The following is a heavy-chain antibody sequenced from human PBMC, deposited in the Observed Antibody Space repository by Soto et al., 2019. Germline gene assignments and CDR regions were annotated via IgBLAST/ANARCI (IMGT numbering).Heavy chain of an antibody. CDR1: GFTFGKYD. CDR2: ISYDGNKE. J-gene: IGHJ4*02. V-gene: IGHV3-30-3*01. Sequence: QVQLVESGGGVVQPGRSLRLSCEASGFTFGKYDVHWVRQAPGKGLEWVAVISYDGNKEYHADSVKGQFTISRDNSKNTLYLQMNSLRVEDTAVYYCAFDGAHWGQGTLVTVSS. CDR3: AFDGAH. D-gene: IGHD4-17*01.